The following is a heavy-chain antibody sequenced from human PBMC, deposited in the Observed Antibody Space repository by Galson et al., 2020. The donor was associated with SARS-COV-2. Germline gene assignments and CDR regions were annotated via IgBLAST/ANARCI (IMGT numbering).Heavy chain of an antibody. CDR2: ISYDGSNK. CDR3: AKDRGYYSGIDAFDI. J-gene: IGHJ3*02. V-gene: IGHV3-30*04. CDR1: GFTFSSYA. D-gene: IGHD3-22*01. Sequence: GGSLRLSCAASGFTFSSYAMHWVRQAPGKGLEWVAVISYDGSNKYYADSVKGRFTISRDNSKNTLYLQMNSLRAEDTAVYYCAKDRGYYSGIDAFDIWGQGTVVTVSS.